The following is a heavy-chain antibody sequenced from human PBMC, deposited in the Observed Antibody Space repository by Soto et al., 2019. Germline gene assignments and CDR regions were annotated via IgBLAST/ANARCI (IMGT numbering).Heavy chain of an antibody. D-gene: IGHD3-10*01. CDR1: GYTFTDHG. CDR2: VSSYNGNT. CDR3: AREVEGSYYPADF. Sequence: ASVKVSCKTSGYTFTDHGIDWVRQAPGQGLEWVGWVSSYNGNTNYAYNLKDRVIMTTDASTSTAYMELRGLRSDDTAVYYCAREVEGSYYPADFWGQGNPVTVSS. J-gene: IGHJ4*02. V-gene: IGHV1-18*01.